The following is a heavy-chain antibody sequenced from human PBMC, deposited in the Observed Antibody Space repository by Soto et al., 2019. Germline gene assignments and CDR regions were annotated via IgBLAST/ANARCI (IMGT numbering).Heavy chain of an antibody. V-gene: IGHV3-23*01. CDR3: AKGGWLDD. Sequence: PGGSLRLSCAASGFTFSDYDMTWVRQAPGKGLEWLSFISKSGDNTYYVDSVKGRFTTFRDNSKYTLYLHLSSLRAEDTALYYCAKGGWLDDWGPGTLVTVSS. J-gene: IGHJ4*02. D-gene: IGHD2-15*01. CDR1: GFTFSDYD. CDR2: ISKSGDNT.